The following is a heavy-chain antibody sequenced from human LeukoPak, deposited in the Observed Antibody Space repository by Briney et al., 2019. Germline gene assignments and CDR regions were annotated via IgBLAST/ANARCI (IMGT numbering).Heavy chain of an antibody. CDR1: GFTFSDYS. V-gene: IGHV3-21*04. CDR2: ISSSSSYI. CDR3: SRDPRHSDY. J-gene: IGHJ4*02. Sequence: GESLRLSCAASGFTFSDYSMNWVRQAPGKGLEWVSSISSSSSYIFYADSVRGRFSISRDNAKNSLYLHMNSLTVEDTAVYYCSRDPRHSDYWGQGTLVTVSS.